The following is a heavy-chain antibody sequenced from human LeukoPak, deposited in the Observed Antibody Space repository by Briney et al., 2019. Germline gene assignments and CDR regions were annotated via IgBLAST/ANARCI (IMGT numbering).Heavy chain of an antibody. CDR1: GGSISSSSYY. Sequence: PSETLSLTCTVSGGSISSSSYYWGWIRQPPGKGLEWIGSIYYSGSTYYNPSLKSRVTISVDTSKNQFSLKLSSVTAADTAVYYCARHRPVVTAISEGWFDPWGQGTLVTVSS. CDR3: ARHRPVVTAISEGWFDP. J-gene: IGHJ5*02. D-gene: IGHD2-21*02. V-gene: IGHV4-39*01. CDR2: IYYSGST.